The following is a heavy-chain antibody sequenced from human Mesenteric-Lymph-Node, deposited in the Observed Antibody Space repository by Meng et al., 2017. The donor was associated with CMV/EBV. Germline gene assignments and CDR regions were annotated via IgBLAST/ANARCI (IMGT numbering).Heavy chain of an antibody. CDR3: ARDLMVRGRAGVFDL. V-gene: IGHV4-39*07. Sequence: SETLSLTCTVSGGSISNNNHYWGWIRQPPGKGLEWIGSMYYSGNTHYNPSLKSRVTISVDTSKNQFSLKLGSVTAADTAVYYCARDLMVRGRAGVFDLWGQGTMVTVSS. D-gene: IGHD3-10*01. CDR1: GGSISNNNHY. J-gene: IGHJ3*01. CDR2: MYYSGNT.